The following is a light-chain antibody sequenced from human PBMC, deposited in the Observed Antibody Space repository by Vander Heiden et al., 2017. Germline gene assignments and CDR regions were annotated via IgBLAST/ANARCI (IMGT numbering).Light chain of an antibody. CDR1: QSVFYNSNNKNY. Sequence: DIVMTQSPDSLAVSLGERATINCKSSQSVFYNSNNKNYLAWYQQKPGQPPKLLIYWASTRESGVPDRFSGSGSGTDFTLSISSPQAEDVAVYYCQQYDNAPITFGQGTRLEIK. CDR2: WAS. J-gene: IGKJ5*01. V-gene: IGKV4-1*01. CDR3: QQYDNAPIT.